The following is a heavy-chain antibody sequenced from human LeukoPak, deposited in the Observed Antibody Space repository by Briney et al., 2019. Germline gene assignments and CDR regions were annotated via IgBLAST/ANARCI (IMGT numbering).Heavy chain of an antibody. CDR1: GFSFSGHW. D-gene: IGHD2-15*01. CDR3: AKVLLVGGGSLGFDY. J-gene: IGHJ4*02. Sequence: GGSLRLSCTASGFSFSGHWMHWARQLPGKGLVWVSRISPTGSTTSYADSVKGRFTVSRDNAKNTLYLQVNNLRAEDTAVYYCAKVLLVGGGSLGFDYWGQGTLVTVSS. V-gene: IGHV3-74*01. CDR2: ISPTGSTT.